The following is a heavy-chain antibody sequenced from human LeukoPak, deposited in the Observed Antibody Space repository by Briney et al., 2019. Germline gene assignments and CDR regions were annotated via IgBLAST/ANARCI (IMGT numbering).Heavy chain of an antibody. D-gene: IGHD1-1*01. V-gene: IGHV3-21*01. CDR3: ASGSGTSPQFDY. CDR1: GFTFSSYS. J-gene: IGHJ4*02. Sequence: GGSLRPSCAASGFTFSSYSMNWVRQAPGKGLEWVSSISSSSSYIYYADSVKGRFTISRDNAKNSLYLQMNSLRAEDTAVYYCASGSGTSPQFDYWGQGTLVTVSS. CDR2: ISSSSSYI.